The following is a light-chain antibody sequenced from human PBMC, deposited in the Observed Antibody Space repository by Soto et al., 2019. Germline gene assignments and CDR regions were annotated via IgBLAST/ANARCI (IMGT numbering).Light chain of an antibody. Sequence: EIVLTQSPGTLSLSPGERATLSCRASQSITSSSLAWYQHKPGQAPSLLIYAASSRATRIPDRFSGSGSGTDFTLTISRLEPEDFAMYYCQQYGTSPQTFGQGTKVEIK. V-gene: IGKV3-20*01. CDR3: QQYGTSPQT. J-gene: IGKJ1*01. CDR2: AAS. CDR1: QSITSSS.